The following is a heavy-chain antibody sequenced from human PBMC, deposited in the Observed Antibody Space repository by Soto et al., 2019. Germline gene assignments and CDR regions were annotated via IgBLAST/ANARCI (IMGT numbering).Heavy chain of an antibody. D-gene: IGHD1-26*01. V-gene: IGHV4-4*02. J-gene: IGHJ4*02. CDR3: AGRPEIHPR. Sequence: QVHLQESGPGLVKPSETLSLTCAISGGSTSSSDWWTWVRQPPGEGLEWIGEIHRAGVTNYNSSPKTRTTLSLDHSRNQFSLRLTSVTAAHAAVYFRAGRPEIHPRWGQGILVPVSS. CDR2: IHRAGVT. CDR1: GGSTSSSDW.